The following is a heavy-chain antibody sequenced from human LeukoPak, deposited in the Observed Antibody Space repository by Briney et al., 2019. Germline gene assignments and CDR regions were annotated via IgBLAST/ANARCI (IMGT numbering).Heavy chain of an antibody. CDR2: IIPIFGTA. CDR3: ARATDGTMTFDY. V-gene: IGHV1-69*05. J-gene: IGHJ4*02. D-gene: IGHD3-22*01. Sequence: SVKVSCKASGGTFSSYAISWVRQAPGQGLEWMGGIIPIFGTANYAQKFQGRVTITTDESTSTAYMELSSLRSEDTAVYYCARATDGTMTFDYWGQGTLVTVSS. CDR1: GGTFSSYA.